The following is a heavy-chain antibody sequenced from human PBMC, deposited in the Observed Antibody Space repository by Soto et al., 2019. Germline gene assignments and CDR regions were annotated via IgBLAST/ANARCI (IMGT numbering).Heavy chain of an antibody. CDR2: ISGSGGST. D-gene: IGHD6-13*01. Sequence: GGSLSLSCAASGFTFSSYAMSWVRQAPGRGLEWVSAISGSGGSTYYADSVKGRFTISRDNSKNTLYLQMNSLRAEDTAVYYCAKDPLPQKTAAWGLDAFDIWGQGTMVTVSS. J-gene: IGHJ3*02. CDR1: GFTFSSYA. CDR3: AKDPLPQKTAAWGLDAFDI. V-gene: IGHV3-23*01.